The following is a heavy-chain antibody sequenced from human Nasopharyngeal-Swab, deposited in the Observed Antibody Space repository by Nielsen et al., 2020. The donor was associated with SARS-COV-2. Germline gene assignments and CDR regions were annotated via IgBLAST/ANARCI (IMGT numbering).Heavy chain of an antibody. CDR1: GFSFSSYA. D-gene: IGHD2-21*02. CDR2: ISHDGTNK. V-gene: IGHV3-30*18. CDR3: AKVSVVVVTVTHFFDY. Sequence: GESLKISCEASGFSFSSYAIHWVRQAPGKGLEWVAVISHDGTNKYYADSVKGRFTISRDNSKDTLYLQMDSLRAEDTAVYYCAKVSVVVVTVTHFFDYWGQGTLVTVYS. J-gene: IGHJ4*02.